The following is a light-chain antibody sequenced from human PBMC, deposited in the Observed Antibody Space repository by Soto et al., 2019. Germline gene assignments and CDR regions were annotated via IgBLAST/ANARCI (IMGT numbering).Light chain of an antibody. J-gene: IGKJ5*01. CDR1: QSISSW. CDR2: DAS. CDR3: QQYNSYLIT. Sequence: DSQMTQSPSTLSASVGDRVTMTCRASQSISSWLAWYQQKPGKAPKLLIYDASSLESGVPSRFSGSGSGTEFTLTISSLQPDDFATYYCQQYNSYLITFGQGTRLEIK. V-gene: IGKV1-5*01.